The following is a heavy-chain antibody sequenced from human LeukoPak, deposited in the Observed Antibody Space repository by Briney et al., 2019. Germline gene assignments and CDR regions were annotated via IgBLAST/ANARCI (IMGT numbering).Heavy chain of an antibody. CDR1: GFTFSSSG. CDR2: ISGSGGST. J-gene: IGHJ4*02. Sequence: PAGSLRLSRAASGFTFSSSGMTWVRHAPGKGLEWVSAISGSGGSTYYPDSVKGRFTISRDNSNNTLYLQMNSLRAEDTAVYYCAITGPYYFEFWGQGTLVTVSS. V-gene: IGHV3-23*01. CDR3: AITGPYYFEF.